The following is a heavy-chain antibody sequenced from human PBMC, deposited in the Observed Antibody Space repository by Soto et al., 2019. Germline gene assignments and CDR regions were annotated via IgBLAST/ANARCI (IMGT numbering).Heavy chain of an antibody. V-gene: IGHV1-69*01. D-gene: IGHD6-13*01. J-gene: IGHJ6*02. CDR1: GGTFSSYA. Sequence: QVQLVQSGAEVKKPGSSVKVSCKASGGTFSSYAISWVRQAPGQGLEWMGGIIPIFGTANYAQKFQGRVTITADESTSTAYMELSSLRSEDTAVYYCARDKAYSSSWYPPYYYYVGIDVWGQGTTVTVSS. CDR3: ARDKAYSSSWYPPYYYYVGIDV. CDR2: IIPIFGTA.